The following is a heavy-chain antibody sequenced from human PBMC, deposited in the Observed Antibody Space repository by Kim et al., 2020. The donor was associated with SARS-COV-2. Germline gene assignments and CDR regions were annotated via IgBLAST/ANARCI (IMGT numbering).Heavy chain of an antibody. Sequence: GGSLRLSCSASGFTFSSYAMHWVRQAPGKGLECVAGISTDGSNTYYADSVKDRFIISRDNSRNMLNLQMSSLRSEDTAVYYCVKERPSSWYDFDYWGQGTLVTVSS. V-gene: IGHV3-64D*06. D-gene: IGHD6-19*01. CDR3: VKERPSSWYDFDY. J-gene: IGHJ4*02. CDR1: GFTFSSYA. CDR2: ISTDGSNT.